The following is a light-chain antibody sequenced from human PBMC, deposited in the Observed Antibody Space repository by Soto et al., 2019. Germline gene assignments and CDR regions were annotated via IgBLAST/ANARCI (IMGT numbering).Light chain of an antibody. CDR3: QQTYRPFVS. J-gene: IGKJ4*01. V-gene: IGKV1-39*01. Sequence: DIHMTQSPSSLSASLGDRVTITCRASQDIDTHLNWYQQKPGKAPKLLIFRSFALQSAVPSRFSGSGSGTDFTLTINSLQHEDFAAYYCQQTYRPFVSFSGGSRVEI. CDR1: QDIDTH. CDR2: RSF.